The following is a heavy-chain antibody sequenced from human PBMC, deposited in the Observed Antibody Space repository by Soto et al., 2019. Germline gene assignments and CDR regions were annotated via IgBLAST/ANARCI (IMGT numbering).Heavy chain of an antibody. CDR2: INPNSGGT. CDR3: ARRYYDYVWGSYRLWGDAFDI. V-gene: IGHV1-2*02. J-gene: IGHJ3*02. Sequence: ASVKVSCKASGYTFTGYYMHWVRQARGQGLEWMGWINPNSGGTNYAQKFQGRVTMTRDTSISTAYMELSRLRSDDTAVYYCARRYYDYVWGSYRLWGDAFDIWGQGTMVTVSS. D-gene: IGHD3-16*02. CDR1: GYTFTGYY.